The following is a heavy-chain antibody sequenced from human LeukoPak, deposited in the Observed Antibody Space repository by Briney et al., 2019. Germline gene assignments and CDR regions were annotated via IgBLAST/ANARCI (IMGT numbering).Heavy chain of an antibody. D-gene: IGHD2-2*01. J-gene: IGHJ6*02. Sequence: GGSLRLSCAASGFTFSSYSMNWVRQAPGKGLEWVSYISSSSSTIYYADSVKGRFTISRDNAKNSLYLQTNSLRAEDTAVYYCARAPGGCSSTSCYDGGIDYYYYYGMDVWGQGTTVTVSS. CDR3: ARAPGGCSSTSCYDGGIDYYYYYGMDV. CDR2: ISSSSSTI. CDR1: GFTFSSYS. V-gene: IGHV3-48*04.